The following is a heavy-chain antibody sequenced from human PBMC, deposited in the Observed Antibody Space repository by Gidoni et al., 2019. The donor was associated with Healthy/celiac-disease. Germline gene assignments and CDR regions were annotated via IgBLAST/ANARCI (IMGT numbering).Heavy chain of an antibody. Sequence: QVQLVQSGAEVKKPGASVKVSCKASGYTFTSYSMHWVRQAPGQGLEWMGIINPSGGSTSYAQKFQGRVTMTRDTSTSTVYMELSSLRSEDTAVYYCARPQYDFWSGYYYYYYGMDVWGQGTTVTVSS. V-gene: IGHV1-46*01. CDR2: INPSGGST. CDR1: GYTFTSYS. J-gene: IGHJ6*02. D-gene: IGHD3-3*01. CDR3: ARPQYDFWSGYYYYYYGMDV.